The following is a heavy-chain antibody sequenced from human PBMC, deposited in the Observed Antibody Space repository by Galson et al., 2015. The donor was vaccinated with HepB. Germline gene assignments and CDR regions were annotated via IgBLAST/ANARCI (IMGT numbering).Heavy chain of an antibody. CDR3: ARDVEPDYYDSSGWFDY. J-gene: IGHJ4*02. CDR1: GFTFSSYA. Sequence: SLGLSCAASGFTFSSYAMHWVRQAPGKGLEWVAVISYDGSNKYYADSVKGRFTISRDNSKNTLYLQMNSLRAEDTAVYYCARDVEPDYYDSSGWFDYWGQGTLVPVSS. D-gene: IGHD3-22*01. V-gene: IGHV3-30-3*01. CDR2: ISYDGSNK.